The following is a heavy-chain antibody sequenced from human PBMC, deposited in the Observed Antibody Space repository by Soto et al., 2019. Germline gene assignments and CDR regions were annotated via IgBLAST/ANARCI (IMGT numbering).Heavy chain of an antibody. Sequence: QVQLQQWGAGLLRLSGPLSLTSAVSGGSLSVYSWPWIRQSPGKGLEWIGEIHPSGSTYYNPSLRSRVTISVDTSKNQFSLKLTSLTAADTAIYYCARGRDEYKLGNVWGHGTTVTVSS. CDR3: ARGRDEYKLGNV. V-gene: IGHV4-34*01. CDR1: GGSLSVYS. D-gene: IGHD1-1*01. CDR2: IHPSGST. J-gene: IGHJ6*02.